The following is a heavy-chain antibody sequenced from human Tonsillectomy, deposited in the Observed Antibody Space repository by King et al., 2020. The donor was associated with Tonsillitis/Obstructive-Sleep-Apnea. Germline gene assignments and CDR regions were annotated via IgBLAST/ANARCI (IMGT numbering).Heavy chain of an antibody. CDR1: GFTFSSYG. J-gene: IGHJ4*02. Sequence: VQLVESGGGVVQPGRSLRLSCAASGFTFSSYGMHWVRQAPGKGLEWVAVISYDGSNKYYADSVKGRFTISRDNSKNTLYLQMNSLRAEDTAVYYCAKEWKKLGIFYYWGQGTLVTVSS. D-gene: IGHD1-1*01. CDR2: ISYDGSNK. CDR3: AKEWKKLGIFYY. V-gene: IGHV3-30*18.